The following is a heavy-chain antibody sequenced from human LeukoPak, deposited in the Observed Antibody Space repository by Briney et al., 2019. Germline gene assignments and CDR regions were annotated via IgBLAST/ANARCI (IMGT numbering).Heavy chain of an antibody. CDR3: ARVISAALDY. CDR2: ISGSGGST. J-gene: IGHJ4*02. D-gene: IGHD6-13*01. Sequence: PGGSLRLSCAASGFTFSSYDMSWVRQAPGKGLEGVSYISGSGGSTDYADSLKGRFTISRDNAKNSLYLQMNSLRAEDTAVYYCARVISAALDYWGQGTLVTVSS. CDR1: GFTFSSYD. V-gene: IGHV3-23*01.